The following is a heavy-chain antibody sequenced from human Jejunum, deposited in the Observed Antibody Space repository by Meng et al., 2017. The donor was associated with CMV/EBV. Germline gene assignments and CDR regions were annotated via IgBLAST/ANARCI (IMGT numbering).Heavy chain of an antibody. CDR1: GFTFDDYY. J-gene: IGHJ4*02. D-gene: IGHD2-8*01. CDR2: VSSVSSYT. CDR3: ARDRYCTNGVGYTRFDS. V-gene: IGHV3-11*06. Sequence: LVESGGGLVKPGGSLRLSCAASGFTFDDYYMNWIRQAPGKGLEWVSSVSSVSSYTNYADSVKGRFTISRDNAKNSLYLQMNSLRAEDTAVYYCARDRYCTNGVGYTRFDSWGQGTLVTVSS.